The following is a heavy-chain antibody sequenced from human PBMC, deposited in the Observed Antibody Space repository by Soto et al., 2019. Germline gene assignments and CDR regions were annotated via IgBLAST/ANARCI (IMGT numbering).Heavy chain of an antibody. CDR1: GFTFSFYD. Sequence: LRLSCAASGFTFSFYDVDWVRQAPGKGLEWVSYISSGGGTVYYADSVKGRFTISRDNAKNSLYLQMNSLRAEDTAVYYCARKASDDLDYWGQGTLVTVSS. CDR3: ARKASDDLDY. CDR2: ISSGGGTV. J-gene: IGHJ4*02. V-gene: IGHV3-48*03. D-gene: IGHD1-1*01.